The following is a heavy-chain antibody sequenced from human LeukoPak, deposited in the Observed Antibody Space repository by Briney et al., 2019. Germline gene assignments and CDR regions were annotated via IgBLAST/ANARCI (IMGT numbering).Heavy chain of an antibody. V-gene: IGHV3-74*03. CDR2: IPSDGSST. D-gene: IGHD2-2*01. CDR1: GFTFSNTW. Sequence: PGGSLRLSCAASGFTFSNTWMHWVRQPPGKGMGWVARIPSDGSSTTYAESVKGRFTISRDNAKNTLYLQMNSLRAEDTAVYYCARDWYHAIDYWGQGTLVTVSS. J-gene: IGHJ4*02. CDR3: ARDWYHAIDY.